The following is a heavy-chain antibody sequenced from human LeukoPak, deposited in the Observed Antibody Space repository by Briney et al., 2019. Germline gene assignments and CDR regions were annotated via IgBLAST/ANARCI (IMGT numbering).Heavy chain of an antibody. CDR2: ISYDGSNK. Sequence: SGGSLRLSCAASGFTFSSYAMHWVRQAPGKGLEWVAVISYDGSNKYYADSVKGRFTISRDNSKNTLYLQMNSLRAEDTAVYYCARDPGDSSWCVGSGWFDPWGQGTLVTVSS. J-gene: IGHJ5*02. D-gene: IGHD6-13*01. V-gene: IGHV3-30*01. CDR3: ARDPGDSSWCVGSGWFDP. CDR1: GFTFSSYA.